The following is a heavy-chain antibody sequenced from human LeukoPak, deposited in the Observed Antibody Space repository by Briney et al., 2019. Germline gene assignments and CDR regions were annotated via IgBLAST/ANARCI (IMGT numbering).Heavy chain of an antibody. V-gene: IGHV3-23*01. CDR2: ISSSGSTI. J-gene: IGHJ4*02. D-gene: IGHD3-16*02. CDR3: AKDRDYDYVWGSYRYFDY. Sequence: ISSSGSTIYYADSVKGRFTISRDNSKNTLYLQMNSLRAEDTAVYYCAKDRDYDYVWGSYRYFDYWGQGTLVTVSS.